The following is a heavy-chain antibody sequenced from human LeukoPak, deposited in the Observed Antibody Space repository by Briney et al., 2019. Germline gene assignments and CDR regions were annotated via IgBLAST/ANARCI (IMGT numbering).Heavy chain of an antibody. CDR2: IYYSGST. Sequence: SETLSLTCTVSGGSISSYYWSWIRQPPGKGLEWIGYIYYSGSTNYNPSLKSRVTISVDTSKNQFSLNLISVTAADTAVHYCARASSYTGHLGWWGQGTLVTVSS. V-gene: IGHV4-59*08. CDR3: ARASSYTGHLGW. D-gene: IGHD2-2*01. CDR1: GGSISSYY. J-gene: IGHJ4*02.